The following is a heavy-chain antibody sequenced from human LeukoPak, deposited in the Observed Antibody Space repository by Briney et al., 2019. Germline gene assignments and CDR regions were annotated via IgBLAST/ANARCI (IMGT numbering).Heavy chain of an antibody. Sequence: SVKVSCKASGYTFTGYYMHWVRQAPGQGPEWMGWINPNSGGTDYAQKFQGRVTMTRDTSINTAYMELSSLRSDDTAVYYCARGRYCSDGNCYHNWFDPWGQGTLVTVSS. J-gene: IGHJ5*02. D-gene: IGHD2-15*01. CDR3: ARGRYCSDGNCYHNWFDP. CDR2: INPNSGGT. V-gene: IGHV1-2*02. CDR1: GYTFTGYY.